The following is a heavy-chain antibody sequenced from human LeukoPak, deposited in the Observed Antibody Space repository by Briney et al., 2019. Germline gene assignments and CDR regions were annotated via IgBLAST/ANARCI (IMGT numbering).Heavy chain of an antibody. D-gene: IGHD3-22*01. Sequence: PGGSLRLSCAASGFTFSSYAMSWVRQAPGKGLEWVSAISGSGGSTYYADSVKGRFTISRDNSKNTLYLQMNSLRAEDTAVYYCARARWGSGYYFYYFDYWGQGTLVTVSS. CDR3: ARARWGSGYYFYYFDY. J-gene: IGHJ4*02. V-gene: IGHV3-23*01. CDR2: ISGSGGST. CDR1: GFTFSSYA.